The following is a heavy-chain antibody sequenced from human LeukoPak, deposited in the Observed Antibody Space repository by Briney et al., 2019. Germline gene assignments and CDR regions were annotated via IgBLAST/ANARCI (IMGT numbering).Heavy chain of an antibody. J-gene: IGHJ4*02. V-gene: IGHV4-39*01. CDR3: ARRRDQEDYFDY. Sequence: PSETLSLTCTVSGGSISSRSYYWDWIRQTPGKGLEWIGTVYYSGTTYYNPSLKSRVTISIDSSKNQFSLKVRSVTAADTAVYSCARRRDQEDYFDYWGQGTLVTVSS. CDR1: GGSISSRSYY. CDR2: VYYSGTT.